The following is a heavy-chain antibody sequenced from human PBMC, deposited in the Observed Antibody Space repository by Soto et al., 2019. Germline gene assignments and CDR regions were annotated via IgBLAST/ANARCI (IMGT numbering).Heavy chain of an antibody. V-gene: IGHV4-59*01. CDR2: IYYSGST. Sequence: PSETLSLTCTVSGGSISSYYWSWIRQPPGKGLEWIGYIYYSGSTNYNPSLKSRVTISVDTSKNQFSLKLSSVTAADTAVYYCAREMSYYDSSGYYPGAYYYYGMDVWGQGPTVTVSS. CDR3: AREMSYYDSSGYYPGAYYYYGMDV. CDR1: GGSISSYY. J-gene: IGHJ6*02. D-gene: IGHD3-22*01.